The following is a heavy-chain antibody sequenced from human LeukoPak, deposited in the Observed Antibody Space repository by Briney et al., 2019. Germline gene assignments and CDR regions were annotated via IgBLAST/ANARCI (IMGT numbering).Heavy chain of an antibody. CDR3: VLLQWLGDFDY. CDR2: ISGSGGST. D-gene: IGHD6-19*01. Sequence: GGSLRLSCAASGFTSSSDAMSWGCPAPGKGLEWVSAISGSGGSTYYADTVKGRFTISRDNSKNTLYLQMNSLRAEDTAVYYCVLLQWLGDFDYWGQGTLVTVSS. CDR1: GFTSSSDA. J-gene: IGHJ4*02. V-gene: IGHV3-23*01.